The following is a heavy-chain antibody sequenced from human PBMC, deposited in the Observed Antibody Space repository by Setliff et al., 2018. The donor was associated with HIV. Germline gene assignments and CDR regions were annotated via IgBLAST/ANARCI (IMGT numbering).Heavy chain of an antibody. CDR2: IYTSGNT. D-gene: IGHD4-17*01. Sequence: PSETLSLTCTVSGGSISSGSYYWSWIRQPAGKGLEWIGHIYTSGNTNHNPSLKSRVTISVDTSENQFSLKLSSVTAADTAVYYCARGNSRRLRVHYYYYYMDAWGKGTTVTVSS. V-gene: IGHV4-61*09. J-gene: IGHJ6*03. CDR1: GGSISSGSYY. CDR3: ARGNSRRLRVHYYYYYMDA.